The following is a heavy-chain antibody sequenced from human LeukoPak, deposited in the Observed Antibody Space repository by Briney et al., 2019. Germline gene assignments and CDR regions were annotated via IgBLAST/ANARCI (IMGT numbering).Heavy chain of an antibody. CDR3: ARCHDYHGEDPWSDP. CDR2: LNVRGGIT. CDR1: GFTSATYS. V-gene: IGHV3-21*01. D-gene: IGHD4-11*01. J-gene: IGHJ5*02. Sequence: PGGSLRLSCVGSGFTSATYSLHWVRQTPGKGLQWVSSLNVRGGITDYADSVRGRFTISRDNAKSTLFLQMNDLRAEDTAIYYCARCHDYHGEDPWSDPWSQGTLVTVSS.